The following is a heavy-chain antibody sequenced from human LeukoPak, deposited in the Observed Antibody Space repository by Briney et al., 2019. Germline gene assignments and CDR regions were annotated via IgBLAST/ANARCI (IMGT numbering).Heavy chain of an antibody. D-gene: IGHD3-10*01. CDR3: ARVGSGSNYYYYGTDV. Sequence: SVKVSCKASGGTFSSYAISWVRQAPGQGLEWMGWIIPILGIANYAQKFQGRVTITADKSTSTAYMELSSLRSEDTAVYYCARVGSGSNYYYYGTDVWGQGTTVTVSS. V-gene: IGHV1-69*10. CDR2: IIPILGIA. CDR1: GGTFSSYA. J-gene: IGHJ6*02.